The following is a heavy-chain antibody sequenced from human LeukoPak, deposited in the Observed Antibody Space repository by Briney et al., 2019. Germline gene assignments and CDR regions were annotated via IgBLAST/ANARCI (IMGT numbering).Heavy chain of an antibody. Sequence: SVKVSCKASGFTFDTSAVQWVRQARGQRLEWIGWIVVGTVNTNYAQRFQGRVTMTTDTSTTTAYMELRSLRSDDTAVYYCARSHLSEGFDPWGQGTLVTVSS. CDR3: ARSHLSEGFDP. V-gene: IGHV1-58*01. CDR1: GFTFDTSA. D-gene: IGHD3-10*01. J-gene: IGHJ5*02. CDR2: IVVGTVNT.